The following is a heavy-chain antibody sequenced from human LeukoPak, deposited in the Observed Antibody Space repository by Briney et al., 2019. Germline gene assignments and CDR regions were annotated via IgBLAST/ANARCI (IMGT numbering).Heavy chain of an antibody. CDR1: EYSFATYW. D-gene: IGHD1-26*01. V-gene: IGHV5-51*01. CDR3: ARPLQGIVGATGFDY. CDR2: IYPSDSDT. Sequence: PGESLKISCQGSEYSFATYWIAWLRQMPGKGLEWMGIIYPSDSDTRYSPSFQGQVTISADKSIKTAYLQWTSLKASDTAMYYCARPLQGIVGATGFDYGGPGTLVTVSS. J-gene: IGHJ4*02.